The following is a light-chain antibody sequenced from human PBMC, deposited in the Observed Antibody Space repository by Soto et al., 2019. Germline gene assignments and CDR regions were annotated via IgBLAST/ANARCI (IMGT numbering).Light chain of an antibody. J-gene: IGLJ2*01. CDR3: CSYAGTYNVI. Sequence: QSALTQPRSVSGSPGQSVTISCTGSSGDVGGYNYVSWYQQYPGKVPKIVIYDVTKRPSGVPDRFSASKSGNTASLTISGLQAEDEADYYCCSYAGTYNVIFGGGTKLTVL. V-gene: IGLV2-11*01. CDR2: DVT. CDR1: SGDVGGYNY.